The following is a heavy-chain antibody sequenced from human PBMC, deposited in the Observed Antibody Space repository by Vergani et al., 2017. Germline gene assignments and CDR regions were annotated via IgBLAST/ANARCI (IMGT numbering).Heavy chain of an antibody. D-gene: IGHD5-12*01. J-gene: IGHJ5*01. CDR3: VRARCSGPCFMSNWFDS. CDR1: GITFTNAW. V-gene: IGHV3-15*05. CDR2: IKANIDGGTT. Sequence: EVQLVESGGGLVKPGGSLRLSCAASGITFTNAWMSWVRQAPGKGLEWVGRIKANIDGGTTDYAAPVKGRFTISRDNAKNTLYLEMNSLRGDDTAIYYCVRARCSGPCFMSNWFDSWGQGTLVTVSS.